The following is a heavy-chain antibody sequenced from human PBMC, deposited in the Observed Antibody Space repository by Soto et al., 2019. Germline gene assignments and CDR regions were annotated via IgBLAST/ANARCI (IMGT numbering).Heavy chain of an antibody. Sequence: SCAASGFTFSSYAMSWVRQAPGKGLEWVSAISGSGGSTYYADSVKGRFTISRDNSKNTLYLQMNSLRAEDTAVYYCAKDLVTMIVVATYYFDYWGQGTLVTVSS. D-gene: IGHD3-22*01. V-gene: IGHV3-23*01. CDR1: GFTFSSYA. CDR3: AKDLVTMIVVATYYFDY. J-gene: IGHJ4*02. CDR2: ISGSGGST.